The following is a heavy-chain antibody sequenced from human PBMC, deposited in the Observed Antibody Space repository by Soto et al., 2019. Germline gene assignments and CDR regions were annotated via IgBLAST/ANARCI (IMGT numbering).Heavy chain of an antibody. D-gene: IGHD3-9*01. V-gene: IGHV1-8*01. CDR3: ARTNRPYYDILTGYYGHYYYYGMDV. J-gene: IGHJ6*02. CDR1: GYTFTSYD. CDR2: MNPNSGNT. Sequence: GASVKVSCKASGYTFTSYDINWVRQATGQGLEWMGWMNPNSGNTGYAQKFQGRVTMTRNTSISTAYMELSSLRSEDTAVYYCARTNRPYYDILTGYYGHYYYYGMDVWGQGTTVTV.